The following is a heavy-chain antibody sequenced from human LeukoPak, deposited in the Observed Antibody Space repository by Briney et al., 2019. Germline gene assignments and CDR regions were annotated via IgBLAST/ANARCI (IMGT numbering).Heavy chain of an antibody. CDR3: ARTGYCSSTSCYLDY. CDR1: GGSISSGSYY. V-gene: IGHV4-61*02. D-gene: IGHD2-2*01. J-gene: IGHJ4*02. Sequence: KASQTLSLTCTVSGGSISSGSYYWSWIRQPAGKGLEWIGRIYTSRSTNYNPSLKSRVTTSVDTSKNQFSLKLSSVTAADTAVYYCARTGYCSSTSCYLDYWGQGTLVTVSS. CDR2: IYTSRST.